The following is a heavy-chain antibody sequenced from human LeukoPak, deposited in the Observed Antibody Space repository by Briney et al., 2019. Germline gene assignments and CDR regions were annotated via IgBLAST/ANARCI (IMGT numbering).Heavy chain of an antibody. CDR3: AGRRDGYNSRLSYDY. V-gene: IGHV4-59*01. D-gene: IGHD5-24*01. J-gene: IGHJ4*02. CDR1: GGSISSYY. CDR2: IYYSGST. Sequence: PSETLSLTCTVSGGSISSYYWSWIRQPPGKGLEWIGYIYYSGSTNYNPSPKSRVTISVDTSKNQFSLKLSSVTAAGTAVYYCAGRRDGYNSRLSYDYWGQGTLVTVSS.